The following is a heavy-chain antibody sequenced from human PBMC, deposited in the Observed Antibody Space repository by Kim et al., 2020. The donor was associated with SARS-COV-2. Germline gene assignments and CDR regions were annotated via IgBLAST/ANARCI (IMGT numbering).Heavy chain of an antibody. V-gene: IGHV4-39*01. J-gene: IGHJ4*02. D-gene: IGHD3-16*01. Sequence: YFSPSRKGRVTISVDTSKKQFSLKLTSVTAADTAVYYCARRSRGDGSPGYWGQGTLVTVSS. CDR3: ARRSRGDGSPGY.